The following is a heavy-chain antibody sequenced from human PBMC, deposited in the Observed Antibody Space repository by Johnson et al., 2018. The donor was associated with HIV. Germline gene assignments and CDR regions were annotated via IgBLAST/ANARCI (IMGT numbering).Heavy chain of an antibody. CDR3: ATVYYDMLTGYYYDAFDI. CDR2: ILYDGSNK. J-gene: IGHJ3*02. Sequence: QVQLVESGGGVVQPGRSLRLSCAASGFTFSSYAMYWVRQAPGKGLEWVAGILYDGSNKYHADSVTGRFTISRDNSKNTQDLQMNSLRAEDTALYYCATVYYDMLTGYYYDAFDIWGQGTMVTVSS. V-gene: IGHV3-30-3*01. D-gene: IGHD3-9*01. CDR1: GFTFSSYA.